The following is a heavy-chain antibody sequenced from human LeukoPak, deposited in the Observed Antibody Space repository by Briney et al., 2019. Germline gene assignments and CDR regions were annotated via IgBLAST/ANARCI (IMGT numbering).Heavy chain of an antibody. J-gene: IGHJ4*02. V-gene: IGHV3-49*03. CDR3: ARREYYAGSGYVPEIH. CDR2: IRSKAYGGTT. Sequence: GGSLRLSCTVSGFTFGDYAMSWFRQAPGKGLEWIGFIRSKAYGGTTEYAASVKGRFTISRDDSKSVAYLQMNSLKTEDTAIFYCARREYYAGSGYVPEIHWGQGTLVTVSS. D-gene: IGHD3-22*01. CDR1: GFTFGDYA.